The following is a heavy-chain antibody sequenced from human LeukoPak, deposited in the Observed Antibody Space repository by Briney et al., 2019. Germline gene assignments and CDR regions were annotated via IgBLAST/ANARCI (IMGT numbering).Heavy chain of an antibody. Sequence: GGSLRLSCAASGFTFSSYAMSWVRQAPGKGLEWVSAISGSRGSTYYADSVKGRFTISRDNSKNTLYLQMNSLRAEDTAVYYCAKDPIAARPDYYYGMDVWGQGTTVTVSS. D-gene: IGHD6-6*01. J-gene: IGHJ6*02. CDR2: ISGSRGST. CDR3: AKDPIAARPDYYYGMDV. V-gene: IGHV3-23*01. CDR1: GFTFSSYA.